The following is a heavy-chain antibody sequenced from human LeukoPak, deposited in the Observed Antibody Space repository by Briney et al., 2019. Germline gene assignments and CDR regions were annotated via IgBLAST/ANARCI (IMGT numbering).Heavy chain of an antibody. CDR1: GFTVSSNY. CDR3: ARGGYSSSWSKNDAFDI. D-gene: IGHD6-13*01. CDR2: IYSGGST. V-gene: IGHV3-53*01. J-gene: IGHJ3*02. Sequence: GGSLRLSCAASGFTVSSNYMSWVRQAPGKGLEWVSVIYSGGSTYYADSVKGRFTISRDNSKNTLYLQMNSLRAEDTAVYYCARGGYSSSWSKNDAFDIWGQGTMVTVSS.